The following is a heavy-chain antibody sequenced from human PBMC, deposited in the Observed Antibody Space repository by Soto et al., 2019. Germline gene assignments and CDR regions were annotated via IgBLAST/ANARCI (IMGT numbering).Heavy chain of an antibody. D-gene: IGHD2-15*01. CDR3: AKVGGGGCSGGSCPYYYYGMDV. CDR1: GFTFSSYG. J-gene: IGHJ6*02. CDR2: ISYDGSNK. Sequence: QVQLVESGGGVVQPGRSLRLSCAASGFTFSSYGMHWVRQAPGKGLEWVAVISYDGSNKYYADSVKGRFTISRDNSKNTLYLQMNSLRAEDTAVYYCAKVGGGGCSGGSCPYYYYGMDVWGQGTTVTVSS. V-gene: IGHV3-30*18.